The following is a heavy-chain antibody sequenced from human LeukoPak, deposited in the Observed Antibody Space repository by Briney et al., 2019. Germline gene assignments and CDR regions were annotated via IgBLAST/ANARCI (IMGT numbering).Heavy chain of an antibody. V-gene: IGHV1-2*02. CDR3: ARDDGSSSWYAWFDP. CDR2: INHKSGGT. CDR1: GYTFTGYY. Sequence: ASVKVSCKASGYTFTGYYMHWVRQAPGQGLEWVGWINHKSGGTNYAQKFQGRVTMTRDTSISTAYMEVSRLRSDDTAVYYCARDDGSSSWYAWFDPWGQGTLVTVSS. J-gene: IGHJ5*02. D-gene: IGHD6-13*01.